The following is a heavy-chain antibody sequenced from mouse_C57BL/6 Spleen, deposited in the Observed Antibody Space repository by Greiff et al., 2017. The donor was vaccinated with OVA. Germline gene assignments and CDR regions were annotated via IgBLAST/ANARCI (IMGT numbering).Heavy chain of an antibody. CDR3: ARVPDY. D-gene: IGHD2-14*01. V-gene: IGHV1-54*01. CDR1: GYAFTNYL. CDR2: INPGSGGT. J-gene: IGHJ2*01. Sequence: VQRVESGAELVRPGPSVKVSCKASGYAFTNYLIEWVKQRPGQGLEWIGVINPGSGGTNYNEKFKGKATLTADKSSSTAYMQLSSLTSEDSAVYFCARVPDYWGQGTTLTVSS.